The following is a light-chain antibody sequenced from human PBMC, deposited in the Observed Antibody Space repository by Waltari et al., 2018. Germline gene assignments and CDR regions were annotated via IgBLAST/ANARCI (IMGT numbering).Light chain of an antibody. CDR2: SVS. J-gene: IGKJ5*01. CDR3: QQYNNWSQIT. CDR1: QSIRRD. Sequence: EIVMTQFPATLSVSPGDSVTISCRASQSIRRDLAWYQQKPGQAPRLLIYSVSTRETGIPARFSGSGSETDFTFTISGLQSEDFADYYCQQYNNWSQITFGQGTRLEIK. V-gene: IGKV3-15*01.